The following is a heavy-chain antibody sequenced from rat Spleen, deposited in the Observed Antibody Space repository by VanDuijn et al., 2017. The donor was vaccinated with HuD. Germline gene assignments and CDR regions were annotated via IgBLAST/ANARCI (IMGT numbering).Heavy chain of an antibody. D-gene: IGHD1-11*01. CDR3: VRGPNYGGYTSHWFAY. Sequence: EVKLVESGGGLVQPGRSLKLSCAAFGFNFNDYWMGWVRQAPGKGLEWIGEINKDSSTIKYTPSLKEKLTISRDNAQNTLYLQMSKLGSEDTAIYYCVRGPNYGGYTSHWFAYWGQGVMVTVSS. CDR2: INKDSSTI. V-gene: IGHV4-2*01. J-gene: IGHJ2*01. CDR1: GFNFNDYW.